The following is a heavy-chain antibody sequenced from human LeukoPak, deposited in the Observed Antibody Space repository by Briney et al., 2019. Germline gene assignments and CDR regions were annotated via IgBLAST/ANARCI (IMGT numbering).Heavy chain of an antibody. CDR3: ARGHYYYYGMDV. CDR1: GGSFSGYY. Sequence: PSETLSLTCAVYGGSFSGYYWSWIRQPPGKGLDWIGEINHSGSTNYNPSLKSRVTISVDTSKNQFSLKLSSVTAADTAVYYCARGHYYYYGMDVWGQGTTVTVSS. CDR2: INHSGST. V-gene: IGHV4-34*01. J-gene: IGHJ6*02.